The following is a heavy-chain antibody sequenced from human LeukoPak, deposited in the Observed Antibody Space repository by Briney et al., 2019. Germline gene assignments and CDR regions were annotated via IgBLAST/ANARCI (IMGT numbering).Heavy chain of an antibody. CDR3: ARVYDILTGYHGFDP. Sequence: SVKVSFKASGGSFSSYAISCVRQAPGQGLEWMGGIIPIFGTANYAQKFQGRVTITADESTSTAYMELSSLRSEDTAVYYCARVYDILTGYHGFDPWGQGTLVTVSS. CDR2: IIPIFGTA. J-gene: IGHJ5*02. V-gene: IGHV1-69*13. D-gene: IGHD3-9*01. CDR1: GGSFSSYA.